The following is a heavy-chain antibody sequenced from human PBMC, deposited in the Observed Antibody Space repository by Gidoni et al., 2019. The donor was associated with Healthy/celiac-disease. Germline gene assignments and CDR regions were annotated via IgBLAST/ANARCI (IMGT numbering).Heavy chain of an antibody. CDR3: ARDSRALGGERLRSPGAFDI. Sequence: QVQLVESGGGVVQPGRSLRLSCAASGFTFSSYGMHWVRQAPGNGLEWVAVRWYDGSNKYYADSVKGRFTISRDKSKNTLYLQMNSLRAEDTAVYYGARDSRALGGERLRSPGAFDIWGQGTMVTVSS. J-gene: IGHJ3*02. V-gene: IGHV3-33*01. CDR1: GFTFSSYG. D-gene: IGHD3-16*01. CDR2: RWYDGSNK.